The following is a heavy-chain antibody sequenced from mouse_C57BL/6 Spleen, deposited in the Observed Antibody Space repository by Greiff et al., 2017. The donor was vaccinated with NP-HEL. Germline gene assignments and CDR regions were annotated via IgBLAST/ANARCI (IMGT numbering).Heavy chain of an antibody. V-gene: IGHV1-63*01. J-gene: IGHJ2*01. CDR2: IYPGGGYT. D-gene: IGHD2-5*01. Sequence: QLQQSGAELVRPGTSVKMSCKASGYTFTNYWIGWAKQRPGHGLEWIGDIYPGGGYTNYNEKFKGKATLTADKSSSTAYMQFSSLTSEDSAIYYCARKEDSKGLAYFDYRGQGTTLTVSS. CDR3: ARKEDSKGLAYFDY. CDR1: GYTFTNYW.